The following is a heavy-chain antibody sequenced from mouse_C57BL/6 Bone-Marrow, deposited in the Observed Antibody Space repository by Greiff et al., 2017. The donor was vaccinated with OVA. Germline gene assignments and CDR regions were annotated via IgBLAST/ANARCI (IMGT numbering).Heavy chain of an antibody. D-gene: IGHD6-1*01. CDR2: ISSGSSTI. CDR3: ARRGATLPFAS. J-gene: IGHJ3*01. CDR1: GFTFSDYG. Sequence: EVQRVESGGGLVKPGGSLKLSCAASGFTFSDYGMHWVRQAPEKGLEWVAYISSGSSTIYYADTVKGRFTISRDNAKNTLFLQMTSLSSEDTSIYFCARRGATLPFASWGLGTLVTVSA. V-gene: IGHV5-17*01.